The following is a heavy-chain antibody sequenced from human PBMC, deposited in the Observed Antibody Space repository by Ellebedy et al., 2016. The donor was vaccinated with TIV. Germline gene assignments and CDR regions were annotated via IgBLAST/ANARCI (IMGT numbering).Heavy chain of an antibody. CDR1: GFTFSNYG. CDR3: ARDGPVSYYYGMDV. CDR2: IWYDGTIK. J-gene: IGHJ6*02. V-gene: IGHV3-33*01. Sequence: GESLKISCAASGFTFSNYGMHWVRQAPGKGLEWVAVIWYDGTIKLHADSVKGRFTISRDNAKNSLYLQMNSLRAEETAVYYCARDGPVSYYYGMDVWGQGTTVTVSS.